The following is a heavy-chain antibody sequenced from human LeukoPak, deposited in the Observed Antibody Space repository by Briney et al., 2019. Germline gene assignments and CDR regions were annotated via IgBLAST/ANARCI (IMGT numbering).Heavy chain of an antibody. D-gene: IGHD3-3*02. Sequence: QPGGSLRFSCAASGFTFSTYEMHWVRQAPGKGLEWVSYISRGGNFIHYADSVKGRFTISRDDAKNSLFLQMNSLRGEDTAVDYCARDSFSDYFYYMDVWGKGTTVTVSS. CDR1: GFTFSTYE. CDR3: ARDSFSDYFYYMDV. CDR2: ISRGGNFI. V-gene: IGHV3-48*03. J-gene: IGHJ6*03.